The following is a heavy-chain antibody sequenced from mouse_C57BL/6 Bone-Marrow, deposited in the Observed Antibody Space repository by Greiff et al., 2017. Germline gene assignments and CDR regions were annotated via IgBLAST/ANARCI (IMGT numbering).Heavy chain of an antibody. V-gene: IGHV1-54*01. J-gene: IGHJ4*01. Sequence: VQLQQSGAELVRPGTSVTVSCKASGYAFTNYLIEWVKQRPGQGLEWIGVINPGSGGTNYNEKFKGKATLTADKSSSTAYMQLSSLTSEDSAVYFCAREDYDDYYAMDYWGQGTSVTVSS. CDR1: GYAFTNYL. CDR3: AREDYDDYYAMDY. D-gene: IGHD2-4*01. CDR2: INPGSGGT.